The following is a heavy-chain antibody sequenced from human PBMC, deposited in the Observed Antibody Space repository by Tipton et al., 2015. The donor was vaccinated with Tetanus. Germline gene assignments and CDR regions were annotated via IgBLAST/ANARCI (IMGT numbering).Heavy chain of an antibody. Sequence: SLRLSCAASGFTFSSYWMHWVRQAPGEGLVWVSRINIDGSTTDYADSVRGRFTISRDNAKNTPFLQMNSLRAEDAAVYFCARICIGTSCNAPYWGQGTLVTVSS. CDR1: GFTFSSYW. D-gene: IGHD2-2*01. CDR2: INIDGSTT. CDR3: ARICIGTSCNAPY. J-gene: IGHJ4*02. V-gene: IGHV3-74*01.